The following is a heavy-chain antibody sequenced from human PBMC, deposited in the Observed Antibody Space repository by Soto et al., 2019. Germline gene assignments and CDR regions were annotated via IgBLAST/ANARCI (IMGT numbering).Heavy chain of an antibody. CDR3: ARRGLRQQPRKYFQH. D-gene: IGHD6-13*01. J-gene: IGHJ1*01. CDR2: MNPNSGNT. CDR1: GYTFTSYD. V-gene: IGHV1-8*01. Sequence: ASVKVSCKASGYTFTSYDINWVRQATGQGLEWMGWMNPNSGNTGYAQKFQGRVTMTRNTSISTAYMELSSLRSEDTAVYYCARRGLRQQPRKYFQHSGQGTLVTVSS.